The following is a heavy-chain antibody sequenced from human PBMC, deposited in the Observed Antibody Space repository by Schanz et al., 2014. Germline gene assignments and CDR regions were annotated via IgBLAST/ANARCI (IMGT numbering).Heavy chain of an antibody. D-gene: IGHD4-17*01. V-gene: IGHV3-13*04. Sequence: EVQLVESGGGLVQPGGSLRLSCAASGFSIRNHDMHWVRQATGAGLEWVSAIGTAGDTFYLDSVKGRFTISRENAKNSMYLHMKSLRAEDTAVYYCARPRFDYGEVDYWGQGTLVTVSS. CDR2: IGTAGDT. CDR3: ARPRFDYGEVDY. J-gene: IGHJ4*02. CDR1: GFSIRNHD.